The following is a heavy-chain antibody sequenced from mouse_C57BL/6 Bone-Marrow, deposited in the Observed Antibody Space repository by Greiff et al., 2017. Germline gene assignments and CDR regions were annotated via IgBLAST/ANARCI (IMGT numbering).Heavy chain of an antibody. V-gene: IGHV5-16*01. Sequence: DVKLQESEGGLVQPGSSMKLSCTASGFTFSDYYMAWVRQVPEKGLEWVAHINYDGSSSYSLDSLKIRFIISSDNAKNILYLQRSSLKSEDTATNYCAIALYYYGSSPYYYAMDYWGQGTSVTVSS. D-gene: IGHD1-1*01. CDR3: AIALYYYGSSPYYYAMDY. CDR1: GFTFSDYY. J-gene: IGHJ4*01. CDR2: INYDGSSS.